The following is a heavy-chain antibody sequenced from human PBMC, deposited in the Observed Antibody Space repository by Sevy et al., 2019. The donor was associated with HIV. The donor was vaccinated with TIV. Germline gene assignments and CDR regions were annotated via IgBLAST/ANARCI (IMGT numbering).Heavy chain of an antibody. CDR3: ARESTIFGVVEGPDY. Sequence: GGSLRRSCAASGFTFSSYAMHWVRQAPGKGLEYVSAISSNGGSTYYANSVKGRFTISRDNSKNTLYLQMGSLRAEDMAVYYCARESTIFGVVEGPDYWGQGTLVTVSS. D-gene: IGHD3-3*01. CDR2: ISSNGGST. V-gene: IGHV3-64*01. J-gene: IGHJ4*02. CDR1: GFTFSSYA.